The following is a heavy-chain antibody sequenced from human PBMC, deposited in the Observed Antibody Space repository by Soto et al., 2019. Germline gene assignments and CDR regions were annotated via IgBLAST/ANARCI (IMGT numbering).Heavy chain of an antibody. CDR3: ARGEASIYYDSSGYYDY. J-gene: IGHJ4*02. Sequence: QVQLVQSGAEVKKPGASVKVSCKASGYTFTGYYMHWVRQAPGQGLEWMGWINPNSGGTNYAQKFQGRVTRTRDTSISTAYMELSRLRSDDTAVYYCARGEASIYYDSSGYYDYWGQGTLVTVSS. CDR2: INPNSGGT. V-gene: IGHV1-2*02. D-gene: IGHD3-22*01. CDR1: GYTFTGYY.